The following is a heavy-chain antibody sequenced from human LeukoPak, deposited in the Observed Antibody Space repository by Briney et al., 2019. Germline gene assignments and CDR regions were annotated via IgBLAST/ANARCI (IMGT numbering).Heavy chain of an antibody. V-gene: IGHV3-9*01. D-gene: IGHD6-13*01. Sequence: GGSLRLSCAASGFTFDDYAMHWVRQAPGKGLEWVSGISWNSGSIGYADSVKGRFTISRDNAKNSLYLQMNSLRAEDTAVYYCAIIAAAGKDYWGQGTLVTVSS. J-gene: IGHJ4*02. CDR1: GFTFDDYA. CDR3: AIIAAAGKDY. CDR2: ISWNSGSI.